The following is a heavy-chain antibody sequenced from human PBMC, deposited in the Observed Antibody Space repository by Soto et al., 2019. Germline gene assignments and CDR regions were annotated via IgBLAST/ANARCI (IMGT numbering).Heavy chain of an antibody. J-gene: IGHJ4*02. CDR1: GFNFSSYE. Sequence: EVQLVESGGGLVQPGGSLRLSCAASGFNFSSYEMNWVRQAPGKGLEWVSYISSSGRTIYYADSVKGRFTISRDNAKNSLYLQMNSLRAEDTAVYYCARSGYNWNDGARGYFDYWGQGTLVTVSS. CDR2: ISSSGRTI. CDR3: ARSGYNWNDGARGYFDY. D-gene: IGHD1-20*01. V-gene: IGHV3-48*03.